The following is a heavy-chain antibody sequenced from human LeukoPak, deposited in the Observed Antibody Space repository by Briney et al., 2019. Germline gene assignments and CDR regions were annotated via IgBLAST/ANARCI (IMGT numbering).Heavy chain of an antibody. CDR2: IYYSGST. J-gene: IGHJ2*01. Sequence: PSETLSLTCTVSVCSISSYYWSWIRQPPGNGREGIGYIYYSGSTNYNPSLKSRVTISVDTSKNQFSLKLSSVTAADTAVYYCARKSRWFGELSWYFDLWGRGTLVTVSS. D-gene: IGHD3-10*01. CDR3: ARKSRWFGELSWYFDL. V-gene: IGHV4-59*08. CDR1: VCSISSYY.